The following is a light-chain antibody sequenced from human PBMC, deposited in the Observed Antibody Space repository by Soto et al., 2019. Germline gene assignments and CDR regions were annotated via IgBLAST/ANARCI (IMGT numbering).Light chain of an antibody. CDR3: MQALKTPFT. CDR1: QSLLHSNGYNY. J-gene: IGKJ3*01. Sequence: DIVMTQSPLSLPVTPGEPASISCRSSQSLLHSNGYNYLDWYLQKPGQSPQLLIYFGSNRASGVPGRFSGSGSGTDFTLNISRVEAEDVGVYYCMQALKTPFTFGPGTKVDIK. CDR2: FGS. V-gene: IGKV2-28*01.